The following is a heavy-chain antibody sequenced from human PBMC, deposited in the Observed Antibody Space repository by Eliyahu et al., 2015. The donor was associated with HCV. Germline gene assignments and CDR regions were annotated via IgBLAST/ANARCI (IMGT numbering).Heavy chain of an antibody. V-gene: IGHV3-11*06. Sequence: QVQLVESGGGLVKPGGSLRLSXAASGFPFSDYYMRWXRQAPGKGLEWVSYISSSSSYTNYADSVKGRFTISRDNAKNSLYLQMNSLRAEDTAVYYCARDSTSEIYYYYGMDVWGQGTTVTVSS. D-gene: IGHD5-24*01. J-gene: IGHJ6*02. CDR1: GFPFSDYY. CDR2: ISSSSSYT. CDR3: ARDSTSEIYYYYGMDV.